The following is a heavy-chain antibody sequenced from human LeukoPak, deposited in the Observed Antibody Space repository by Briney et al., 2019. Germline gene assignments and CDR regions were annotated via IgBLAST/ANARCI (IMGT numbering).Heavy chain of an antibody. D-gene: IGHD3-10*01. CDR1: GSTFSGYY. V-gene: IGHV1-2*02. CDR3: ARRGFGSGSYLDS. CDR2: INPSGGT. Sequence: GASVKVSCKASGSTFSGYYLHWVRQAPGQGLEWMGWINPSGGTNYAQQFQGRVTMTRDTSISTAYMELSRLRFDDTAVYYCARRGFGSGSYLDSWGQGPLVTVSS. J-gene: IGHJ4*02.